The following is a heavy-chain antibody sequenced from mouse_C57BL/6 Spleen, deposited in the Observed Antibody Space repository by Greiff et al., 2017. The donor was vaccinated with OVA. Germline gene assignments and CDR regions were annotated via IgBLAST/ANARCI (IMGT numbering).Heavy chain of an antibody. V-gene: IGHV5-4*01. J-gene: IGHJ3*01. D-gene: IGHD2-4*01. CDR1: GFTFSSYA. Sequence: EVHLVESGGGLVKPGGSLKLSCAASGFTFSSYAMSWVRQTPEKRLEWVATISDGGSYTYYPDNVKGRFTISRDNAKNNLYLQMSHLKSEDTAMYYCARDREYDYDGTPFAYWGQGSLVTVSA. CDR3: ARDREYDYDGTPFAY. CDR2: ISDGGSYT.